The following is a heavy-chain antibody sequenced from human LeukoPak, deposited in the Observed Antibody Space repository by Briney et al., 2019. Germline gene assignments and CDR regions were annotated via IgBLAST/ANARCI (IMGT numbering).Heavy chain of an antibody. CDR3: ARIAVAGNPFDY. Sequence: GGSLRLSCAASGFTFSSYSMNWVRQAPGKGLEWASSISSSSSYIYYADSVKGRFTISRDNAKNSLYLQMNSLRAEDTAVYYCARIAVAGNPFDYWGQGTLVTVSS. D-gene: IGHD6-19*01. CDR1: GFTFSSYS. V-gene: IGHV3-21*01. CDR2: ISSSSSYI. J-gene: IGHJ4*02.